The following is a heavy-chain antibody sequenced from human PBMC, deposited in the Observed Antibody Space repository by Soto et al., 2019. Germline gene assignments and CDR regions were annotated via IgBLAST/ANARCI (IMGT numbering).Heavy chain of an antibody. CDR3: AHRRDYGRMDV. CDR2: IYGDDNK. V-gene: IGHV2-5*02. Sequence: QITLKESGPTLVKPTQTLTLTCTFSGFSLSTSAVCVGWIRQPPGKALEWLALIYGDDNKRYSPSLKSRLTITKDTSKNQVVFTMTNMDPVDTATYYCAHRRDYGRMDVWGQGTTVTVSS. D-gene: IGHD3-16*01. J-gene: IGHJ6*02. CDR1: GFSLSTSAVC.